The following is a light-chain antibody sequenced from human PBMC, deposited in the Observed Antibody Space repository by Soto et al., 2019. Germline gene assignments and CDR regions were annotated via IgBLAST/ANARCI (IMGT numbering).Light chain of an antibody. CDR1: QSVSSN. J-gene: IGKJ1*01. Sequence: EIVMTQSPATLSVSPGESATLSCRASQSVSSNLAWYKQKPGQAPRLLIYGASTRATGIPARFSGSGSGTEFTLTISSLQSEDFAVYYCQQYNNWPLFGQGTKVDIK. CDR3: QQYNNWPL. CDR2: GAS. V-gene: IGKV3D-15*01.